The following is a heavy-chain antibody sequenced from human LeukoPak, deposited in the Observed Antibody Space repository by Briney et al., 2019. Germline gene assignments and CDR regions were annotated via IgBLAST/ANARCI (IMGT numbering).Heavy chain of an antibody. V-gene: IGHV3-48*04. CDR3: ARTLIVVVPAAILGRYYYYYYMDV. D-gene: IGHD2-2*01. J-gene: IGHJ6*03. Sequence: GGSLRLSCAASGFTLSTYSMNWVRQVPGKGLEWVSYINSTSSTIYYADSVKGRFTISRDNAKNSLYLQMNSLRAEDTAVYYCARTLIVVVPAAILGRYYYYYYMDVWGKGTTVTVSS. CDR2: INSTSSTI. CDR1: GFTLSTYS.